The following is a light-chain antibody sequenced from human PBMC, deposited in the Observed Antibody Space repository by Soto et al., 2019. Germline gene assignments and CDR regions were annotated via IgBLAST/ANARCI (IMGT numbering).Light chain of an antibody. Sequence: QSALTQPPSASGTPGQRVFISCSGSSSNIGGTNYVYWYQQLPGAAPKLLMHSNNLRPSGVPERISGSKSGTSASLAISGLRSEDEAVYYCASWDDRLGAVMFGGGTKGTVL. J-gene: IGLJ3*02. CDR2: SNN. CDR3: ASWDDRLGAVM. CDR1: SSNIGGTNY. V-gene: IGLV1-47*02.